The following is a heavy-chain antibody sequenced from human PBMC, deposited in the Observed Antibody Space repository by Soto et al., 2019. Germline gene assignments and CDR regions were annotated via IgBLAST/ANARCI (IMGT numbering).Heavy chain of an antibody. D-gene: IGHD3-3*01. CDR1: GGSISSSSYY. CDR2: IYYSGST. CDR3: ARHGGFLEPKVDY. V-gene: IGHV4-39*01. Sequence: HLQLQESGPGLVKPSETLSLTCTVSGGSISSSSYYWGWIRQPPGKGLEWIGSIYYSGSTYYNPSLKSRVTISVDTSKNQFSLKLSSVTAADTAVYYCARHGGFLEPKVDYWGQGTLVTVSS. J-gene: IGHJ4*02.